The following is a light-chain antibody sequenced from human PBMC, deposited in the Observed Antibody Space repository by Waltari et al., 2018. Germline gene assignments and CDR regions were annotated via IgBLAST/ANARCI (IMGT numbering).Light chain of an antibody. Sequence: DFVMTQSPDSLAVSLGERATINCKSSQSVLLSSNNKNYLAWYQQKPGQPTKMLIYWASTRESGVPERFSGSGSGTDFTLTISSLQAEDVAVYYCQQYFSTPLTFGGGTKVEIK. CDR1: QSVLLSSNNKNY. J-gene: IGKJ4*01. V-gene: IGKV4-1*01. CDR2: WAS. CDR3: QQYFSTPLT.